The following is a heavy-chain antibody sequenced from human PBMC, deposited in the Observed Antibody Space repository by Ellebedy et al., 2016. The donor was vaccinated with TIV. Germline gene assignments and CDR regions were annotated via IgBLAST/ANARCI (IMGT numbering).Heavy chain of an antibody. D-gene: IGHD3-10*01. V-gene: IGHV3-7*01. Sequence: GGSLRLXXAASGFTFSTYWMHWVRQAPGKGLEWVANIKEDGSEKYYVDSVKGRFTISRDNAKNSLFLQMNSLRADDTAVYFCARDKGAMSTTLGSRFDYWGQGNLVSVSS. CDR1: GFTFSTYW. J-gene: IGHJ4*02. CDR2: IKEDGSEK. CDR3: ARDKGAMSTTLGSRFDY.